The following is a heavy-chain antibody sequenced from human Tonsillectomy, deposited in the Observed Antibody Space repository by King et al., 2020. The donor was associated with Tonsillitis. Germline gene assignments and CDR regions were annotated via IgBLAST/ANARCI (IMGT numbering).Heavy chain of an antibody. V-gene: IGHV3-30*04. D-gene: IGHD6-19*01. CDR3: ARLGGRDAVADDEVSDY. CDR2: ISYDGSNK. CDR1: GFTFNSYA. Sequence: QKQLVQSGGGVVQPGRSLRLSCAASGFTFNSYAMHWVRQAPGRGLEWVAIISYDGSNKYYADSVKGRFTISRDNSKNTLYLQMNSLRAEDTAVYYCARLGGRDAVADDEVSDYWGQGTLVTVSS. J-gene: IGHJ4*02.